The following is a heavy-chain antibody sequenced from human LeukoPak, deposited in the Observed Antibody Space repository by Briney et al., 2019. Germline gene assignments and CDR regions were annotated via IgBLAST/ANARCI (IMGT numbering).Heavy chain of an antibody. V-gene: IGHV3-23*01. CDR1: GFTFSSYA. CDR3: ARDYDTGYSGYGLDY. Sequence: GGSLRLSCAASGFTFSSYAMSWVRQAPGKGLEWVSAISGSGGSTYYADSVKGRFTISRDNSKNTLYLQMNSLRAEDTAVYYCARDYDTGYSGYGLDYWGQGTLVTVSS. CDR2: ISGSGGST. J-gene: IGHJ4*02. D-gene: IGHD5-12*01.